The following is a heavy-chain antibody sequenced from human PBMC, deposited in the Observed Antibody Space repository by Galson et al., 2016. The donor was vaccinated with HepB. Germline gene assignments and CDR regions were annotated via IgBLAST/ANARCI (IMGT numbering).Heavy chain of an antibody. CDR3: ARAGYYDRTYIFYI. CDR1: GGTFSDYG. D-gene: IGHD3-10*02. J-gene: IGHJ3*02. Sequence: SVKVSCKASGGTFSDYGISWVRQAPGQGLEWMGGIIPIFGTTNYAQKFQGRVTITADASTSSAYMHLSSLRSEDTAVYYCARAGYYDRTYIFYIWGQGTMVTVSS. CDR2: IIPIFGTT. V-gene: IGHV1-69*13.